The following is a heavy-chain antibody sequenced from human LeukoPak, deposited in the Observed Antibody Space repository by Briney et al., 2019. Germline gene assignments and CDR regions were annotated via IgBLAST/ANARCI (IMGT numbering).Heavy chain of an antibody. D-gene: IGHD5-24*01. CDR1: GFTLSDSD. V-gene: IGHV3-11*04. CDR2: IIESGSST. Sequence: GGSLRLSCVASGFTLSDSDMSWIRQAPGKGLEWVSYIIESGSSTYYADSVTGRFTISRDNAKSSLYLQMNSLRDEDTGVYYCGSQVETFYMDVWGKGTTVTVSS. J-gene: IGHJ6*03. CDR3: GSQVETFYMDV.